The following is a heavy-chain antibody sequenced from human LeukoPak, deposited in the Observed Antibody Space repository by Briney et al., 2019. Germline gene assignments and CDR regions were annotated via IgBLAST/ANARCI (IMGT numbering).Heavy chain of an antibody. D-gene: IGHD3-3*01. CDR2: IVPDGSASSA. CDR1: GFTFSTYW. CDR3: ARDLLFRDGFGVVIRTTNWFDP. J-gene: IGHJ5*02. V-gene: IGHV3-74*01. Sequence: GGSLRLSCAASGFTFSTYWMDWVRQAPGKGLVWVSRIVPDGSASSAIYADSVKGRFTISRDNAKNTLYLHMDSLRAEDTAVYYCARDLLFRDGFGVVIRTTNWFDPWGQGTLVTVSS.